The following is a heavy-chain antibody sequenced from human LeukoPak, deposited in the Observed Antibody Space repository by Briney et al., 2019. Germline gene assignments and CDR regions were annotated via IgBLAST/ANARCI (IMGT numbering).Heavy chain of an antibody. CDR1: GFNFNTYW. Sequence: AGSLRLSCAASGFNFNTYWMSWVRQAPGRGLEWVANIKQDGSEKFYVDSLKGRFTISRDNSKNSLFLQMNSLRAEDTAVYYCARFAIVATALDYWGQGTLVTVSA. V-gene: IGHV3-7*01. J-gene: IGHJ4*02. CDR2: IKQDGSEK. CDR3: ARFAIVATALDY. D-gene: IGHD2-2*02.